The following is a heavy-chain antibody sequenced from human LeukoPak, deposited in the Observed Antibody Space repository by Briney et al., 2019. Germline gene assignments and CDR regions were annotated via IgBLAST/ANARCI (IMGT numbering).Heavy chain of an antibody. Sequence: PGGSLRLSCAASGFRFSDYHMNWVRQAPGKGLEWVSFITNTSRNTFYADSVKGRFTISRDNAKNSLYLQMTSLRAEDRAVYYCARDRSSGTYWGQGPTYYFDYWGQGTLVSVSS. D-gene: IGHD3-10*01. V-gene: IGHV3-11*06. CDR1: GFRFSDYH. CDR2: ITNTSRNT. J-gene: IGHJ4*02. CDR3: ARDRSSGTYWGQGPTYYFDY.